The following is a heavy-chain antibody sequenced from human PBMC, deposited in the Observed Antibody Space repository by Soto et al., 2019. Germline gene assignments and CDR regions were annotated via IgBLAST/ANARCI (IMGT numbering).Heavy chain of an antibody. D-gene: IGHD1-26*01. CDR2: INKDGSST. Sequence: EVQLVESGGDLVQPGGSLRLSCAASGFTFSNYPMHWVRQAPGKGLEYISAINKDGSSTYYANSVRGRFTISRDNSKNKLYLQMGSLRAEDMAVYYCATAGLVSGYYYYYMDVWGKGTTVTVSS. V-gene: IGHV3-64*01. CDR3: ATAGLVSGYYYYYMDV. CDR1: GFTFSNYP. J-gene: IGHJ6*03.